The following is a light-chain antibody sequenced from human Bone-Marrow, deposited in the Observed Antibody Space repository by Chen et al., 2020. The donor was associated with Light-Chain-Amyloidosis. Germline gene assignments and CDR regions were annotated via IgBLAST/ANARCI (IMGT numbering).Light chain of an antibody. CDR1: SGSVSTTNN. CDR2: ATN. V-gene: IGLV8-61*01. Sequence: QTVVNQEPSLSVSTGETVTLTCGLSSGSVSTTNNPPWYQQTPGQAPRTLIYATNTRASGVPDRFSGSILGNKAALTITGAQADDESYYHCIMYVDGSISVFGGGTKLTVL. CDR3: IMYVDGSISV. J-gene: IGLJ3*02.